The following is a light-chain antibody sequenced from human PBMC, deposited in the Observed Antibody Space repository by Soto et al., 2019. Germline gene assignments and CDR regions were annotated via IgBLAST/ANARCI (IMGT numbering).Light chain of an antibody. CDR2: AAS. V-gene: IGKV1-6*01. CDR3: QQYHSYWT. J-gene: IGKJ1*01. Sequence: AIQMTQSPSSLSASVGDRITITCRASQGIKNDVAWYQQKPGKAPKLLIYAASSLQSGVPQRFSGSGSGTEFTLTISSLQTDDFSTYYCQQYHSYWTFGQGTKVE. CDR1: QGIKND.